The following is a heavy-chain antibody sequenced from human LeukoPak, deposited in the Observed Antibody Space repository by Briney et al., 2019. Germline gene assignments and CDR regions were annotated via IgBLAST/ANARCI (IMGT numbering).Heavy chain of an antibody. V-gene: IGHV3-7*01. J-gene: IGHJ5*02. CDR3: ARLGLEVGGPNWFDP. Sequence: GGSLRLSCAASGFTFSSYWMSWVRQAPGKGLEWVANIKQDGSEKCYVDSVKGRFTISRDNAKNSLYLQMNSLRVEGTAVYYCARLGLEVGGPNWFDPWGQGTLVTVSS. CDR2: IKQDGSEK. D-gene: IGHD1-1*01. CDR1: GFTFSSYW.